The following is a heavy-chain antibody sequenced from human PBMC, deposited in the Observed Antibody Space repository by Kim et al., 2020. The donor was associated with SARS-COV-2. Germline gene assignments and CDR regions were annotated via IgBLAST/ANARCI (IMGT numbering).Heavy chain of an antibody. CDR3: ATLSVRPTQDY. CDR2: I. Sequence: IYYADSVRGRFTLSRDDAENSLYLQMNSVRAEDTALYYCATLSVRPTQDYWGQGTLVIVSS. J-gene: IGHJ4*02. D-gene: IGHD6-6*01. V-gene: IGHV3-48*03.